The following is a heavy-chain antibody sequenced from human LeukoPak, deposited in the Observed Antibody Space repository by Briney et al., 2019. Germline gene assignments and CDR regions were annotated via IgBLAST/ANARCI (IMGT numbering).Heavy chain of an antibody. CDR1: GFTFSSYS. D-gene: IGHD6-19*01. J-gene: IGHJ4*02. Sequence: GGSLRLSCAASGFTFSSYSMHWVRQAPGKGLEWVAVISYDGSNKYYADSVKGRFTISRDNAKNTLYLQMNSLRSEDTAVYYCARDMYSSGWSYYFDHWGQGTLVTVSS. CDR2: ISYDGSNK. CDR3: ARDMYSSGWSYYFDH. V-gene: IGHV3-30-3*01.